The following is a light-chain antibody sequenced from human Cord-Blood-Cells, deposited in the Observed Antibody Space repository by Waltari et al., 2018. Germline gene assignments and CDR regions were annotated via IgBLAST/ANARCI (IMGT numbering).Light chain of an antibody. CDR2: AAS. J-gene: IGKJ2*01. V-gene: IGKV1-39*01. CDR3: QQSYSTT. CDR1: QSIRSY. Sequence: DIQMTQSPSSLSASVGDRVTITCRASQSIRSYLNWYQQKPGKAPKLLIYAASSLQSGVPSKFSGSGSGTDFTLTISSLQPEDFATYYCQQSYSTTFGQGTKLEIK.